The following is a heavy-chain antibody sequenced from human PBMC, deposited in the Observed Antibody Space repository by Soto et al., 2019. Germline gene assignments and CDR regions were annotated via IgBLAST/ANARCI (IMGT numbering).Heavy chain of an antibody. J-gene: IGHJ4*02. CDR2: VSHDGRNT. CDR3: AKGGRQWLVTSDFNY. D-gene: IGHD6-19*01. Sequence: QVQLVQSGAEVKKPGASVKVSCKLSGYSLTELAIHWVRQAPGKGLEWVAVVSHDGRNTHYADSVKGRFTISRDSSKNTVSLEMTSLRAEDTAVYYCAKGGRQWLVTSDFNYWGQGALVTVSS. CDR1: GYSLTELA. V-gene: IGHV3-30*18.